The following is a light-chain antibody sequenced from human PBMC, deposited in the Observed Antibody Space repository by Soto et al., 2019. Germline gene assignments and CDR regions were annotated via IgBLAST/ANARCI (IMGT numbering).Light chain of an antibody. J-gene: IGLJ3*02. CDR2: EAS. Sequence: QLVLTQPASVSGSPGQSITIPCTGISSDVGSSDLVSWYQQHPGRAPKLMIYEASKRPSGVSNRFSGSKSGNTASLTISGLQAEDEADYYCCSYSGSITWVFGGGTKLTVL. CDR3: CSYSGSITWV. V-gene: IGLV2-23*01. CDR1: SSDVGSSDL.